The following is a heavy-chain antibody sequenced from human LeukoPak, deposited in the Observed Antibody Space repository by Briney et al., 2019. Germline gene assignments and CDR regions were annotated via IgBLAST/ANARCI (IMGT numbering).Heavy chain of an antibody. D-gene: IGHD6-13*01. CDR2: INAANGHT. V-gene: IGHV1-3*03. CDR1: GYTFTSYA. Sequence: GASVKVSCKASGYTFTSYAMNWVRQAPGQRFEWMGWINAANGHTKYSQEFQDRITITRDTFATTAYMELSNLRSEDMALYYCARGRGPPNSNRDFYYYYYMDVWGTGTTVTVSS. CDR3: ARGRGPPNSNRDFYYYYYMDV. J-gene: IGHJ6*03.